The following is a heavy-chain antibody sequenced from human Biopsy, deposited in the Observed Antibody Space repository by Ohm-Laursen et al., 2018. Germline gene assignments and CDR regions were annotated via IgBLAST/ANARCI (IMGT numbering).Heavy chain of an antibody. V-gene: IGHV2-70*01. Sequence: TQTLTLTSDFSGFSLSARGMCVSWIRQPPGKALEWLAPIGWDDYKGYSVSLKDRLTISKATSENQVVLTMTNTDPADTGTYFCARTPIAIFSAGLVYRHRRHLQGMDVWGQGTAVTVS. CDR2: IGWDDYK. D-gene: IGHD6-13*01. CDR3: ARTPIAIFSAGLVYRHRRHLQGMDV. CDR1: GFSLSARGMC. J-gene: IGHJ6*02.